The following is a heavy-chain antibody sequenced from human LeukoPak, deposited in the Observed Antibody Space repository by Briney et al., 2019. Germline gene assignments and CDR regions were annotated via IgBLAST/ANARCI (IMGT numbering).Heavy chain of an antibody. CDR3: ARVRYYDILTGYYKPEYFQH. V-gene: IGHV4-34*01. CDR1: GGSFSGYY. CDR2: INHSGST. J-gene: IGHJ1*01. Sequence: SETLSLTCAVYGGSFSGYYWSWIRQPPGKGLEWIGEINHSGSTNYNPSLKSRVTISVDTSKNQFSLKLSSVTAAGTAVYYCARVRYYDILTGYYKPEYFQHWGQGTLVTVSS. D-gene: IGHD3-9*01.